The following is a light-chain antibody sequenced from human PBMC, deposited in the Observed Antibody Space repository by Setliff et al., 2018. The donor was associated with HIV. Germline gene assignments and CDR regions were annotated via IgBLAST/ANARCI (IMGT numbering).Light chain of an antibody. CDR2: DNN. J-gene: IGLJ1*01. Sequence: QSALAQPPSVSGAPGQRVTISCTGSSSNIGTGYDVHWYQQLPGTAPKLLIHDNNNRPSGVPDRFSGSKSGTSASLAITGLQAEDEADYYCQSYDSSLSGFVFGSGTNVTVL. CDR1: SSNIGTGYD. V-gene: IGLV1-40*01. CDR3: QSYDSSLSGFV.